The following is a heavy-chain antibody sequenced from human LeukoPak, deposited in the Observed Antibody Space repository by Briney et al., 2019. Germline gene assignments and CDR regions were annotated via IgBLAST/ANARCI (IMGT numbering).Heavy chain of an antibody. CDR2: ISPVSSYT. J-gene: IGHJ6*02. V-gene: IGHV3-21*01. D-gene: IGHD2/OR15-2a*01. CDR1: GFSFNSYT. CDR3: VRDVSRRIGMDV. Sequence: GGSLRLSCLASGFSFNSYTMNWVREAPGKGLEWVSTISPVSSYTWYAESVKGRFTISRDNPKNSLYLQMDSLRAEDTDVYYCVRDVSRRIGMDVWGQGTTVTVSS.